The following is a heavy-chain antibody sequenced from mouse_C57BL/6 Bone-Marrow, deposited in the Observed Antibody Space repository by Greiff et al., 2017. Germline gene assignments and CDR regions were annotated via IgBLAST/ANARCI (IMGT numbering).Heavy chain of an antibody. CDR3: ARWLRLLWYVDV. CDR2: NNPSSGYT. V-gene: IGHV1-7*01. J-gene: IGHJ1*03. D-gene: IGHD2-2*01. Sequence: QVQLQQSGAELAKPGDSVKLSCKASGYPFTSYWMPWVKQRPGQGLEWIGDNNPSSGYTKYNQKFKDKATLTADKYSSTAYMQLSSLTYEDSAVYYCARWLRLLWYVDVWGTGTTVTVSA. CDR1: GYPFTSYW.